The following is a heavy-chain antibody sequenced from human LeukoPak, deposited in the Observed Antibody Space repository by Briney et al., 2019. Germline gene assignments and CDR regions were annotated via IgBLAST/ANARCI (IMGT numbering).Heavy chain of an antibody. CDR1: GASISSYY. CDR3: ARNRWELRVFDY. D-gene: IGHD1-26*01. V-gene: IGHV4-4*07. J-gene: IGHJ4*02. CDR2: IYTSTNN. Sequence: SETLSLTCTVSGASISSYYWSWIRQPAGKGLEWMGRIYTSTNNNYNPSFESRVTMSVDTSKNQFSLKLTSVTAADTAVYYCARNRWELRVFDYWGQGTLVTVSS.